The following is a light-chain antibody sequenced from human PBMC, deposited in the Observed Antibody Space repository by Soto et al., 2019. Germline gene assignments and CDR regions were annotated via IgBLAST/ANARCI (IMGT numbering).Light chain of an antibody. CDR2: DAS. J-gene: IGKJ5*01. Sequence: DIVLTQSPATLSLSPGESATLSCTTNQTIDTYFAWYQQKRGLPPRLLISDASNRAIGIPSRFSGRGSGTYFSVTIISLEPEDFAVYYGQQRGSWPPTFGRWTRLEI. CDR3: QQRGSWPPT. V-gene: IGKV3-11*01. CDR1: QTIDTY.